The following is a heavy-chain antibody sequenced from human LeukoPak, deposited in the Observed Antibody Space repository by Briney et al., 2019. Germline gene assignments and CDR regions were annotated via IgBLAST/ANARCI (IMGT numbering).Heavy chain of an antibody. CDR2: INPNSGGT. CDR1: GYTFTGYY. J-gene: IGHJ6*03. V-gene: IGHV1-2*02. Sequence: GASVRVSCKASGYTFTGYYMHWVRQAPGQGLEWMGWINPNSGGTNYAQKFQGRVTMTRDTSISTAYMELSRLRSDDTAVYYCARGEVYYYYYMDVWGKGTTVTVSS. CDR3: ARGEVYYYYYMDV.